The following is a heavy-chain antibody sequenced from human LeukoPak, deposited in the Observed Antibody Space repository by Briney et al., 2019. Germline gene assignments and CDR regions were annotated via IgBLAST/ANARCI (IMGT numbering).Heavy chain of an antibody. Sequence: GGSLRLSCAASGFTFSSYAMHWVRQAPGKGLEWVAVISYDGSNKYYADSVKGRFTISRDNSKNTLYLQVNSLRAEGTAVYYCARDFYGSGSLLHDYWGQGTLVTVSS. CDR2: ISYDGSNK. CDR1: GFTFSSYA. CDR3: ARDFYGSGSLLHDY. J-gene: IGHJ4*02. D-gene: IGHD3-10*01. V-gene: IGHV3-30*04.